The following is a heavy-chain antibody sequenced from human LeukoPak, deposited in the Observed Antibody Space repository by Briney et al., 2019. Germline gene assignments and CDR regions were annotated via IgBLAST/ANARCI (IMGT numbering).Heavy chain of an antibody. J-gene: IGHJ3*02. CDR2: ISSSSSYI. CDR1: GFTFSSYS. D-gene: IGHD6-19*01. V-gene: IGHV3-21*03. Sequence: GGSLRLSCAASGFTFSSYSMNWVRQAPGKGLEWVSSISSSSSYIYYADSVKGRFTISRDNAKNSLYLQMNSLKTEDTAVYYCTRGRNSGWSDAFDIWGQGTMVTVSS. CDR3: TRGRNSGWSDAFDI.